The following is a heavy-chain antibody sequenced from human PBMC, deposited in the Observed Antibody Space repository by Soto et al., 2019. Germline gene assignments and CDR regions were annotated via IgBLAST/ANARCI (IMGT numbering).Heavy chain of an antibody. D-gene: IGHD3-16*01. V-gene: IGHV3-21*01. CDR2: ISGNSEYI. CDR3: ARGGSAESKIDVDHYYYDPMDV. CDR1: GFTFASYT. Sequence: EVQLVESGGGLVKWGGSLRLSCASSGFTFASYTMLWVRQAPGKGLEWVASISGNSEYIYHADSLKGRFTVTRDNAKKSLFLDRAMLRAEDTAVYYWARGGSAESKIDVDHYYYDPMDVWGQGTAVPVSS. J-gene: IGHJ6*02.